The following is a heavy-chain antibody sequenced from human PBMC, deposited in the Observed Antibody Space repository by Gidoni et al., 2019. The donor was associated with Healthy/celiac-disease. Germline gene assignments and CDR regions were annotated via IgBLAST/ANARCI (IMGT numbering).Heavy chain of an antibody. CDR1: GYTFTSYA. CDR2: INAGNGNA. V-gene: IGHV1-3*01. D-gene: IGHD2-2*02. Sequence: QVQLVQSGAEVKKPGASVKVSCKASGYTFTSYAMHWVRQAPGQRLEWMGWINAGNGNAKYSQKFQGRVTITRDTSASTAYMELSSLRSEDTAVYYCARGCSSTSCYTGPLSKYYYYYMDVWGKGTTVTVSS. CDR3: ARGCSSTSCYTGPLSKYYYYYMDV. J-gene: IGHJ6*03.